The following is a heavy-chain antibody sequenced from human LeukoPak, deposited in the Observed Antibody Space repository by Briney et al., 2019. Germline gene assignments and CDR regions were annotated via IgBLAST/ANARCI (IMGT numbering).Heavy chain of an antibody. CDR3: ARYGSYYDDYYYGIDV. J-gene: IGHJ6*02. CDR2: ISWNSGSI. D-gene: IGHD1-26*01. Sequence: GGSLRLSCAASGFTFDDYAMHWVRQAPGKGLEWVSGISWNSGSIGYADSVKGRFTISRDNAKNSLYLQMNSLRAEDTALYYCARYGSYYDDYYYGIDVWGQGTTVTVSS. V-gene: IGHV3-9*01. CDR1: GFTFDDYA.